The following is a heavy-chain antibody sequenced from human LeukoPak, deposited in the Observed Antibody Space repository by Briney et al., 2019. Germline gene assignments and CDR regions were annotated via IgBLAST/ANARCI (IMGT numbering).Heavy chain of an antibody. D-gene: IGHD3-9*01. CDR1: GYTFTSYD. Sequence: ASVKVSCKASGYTFTSYDINWVRQTTGQGLEWMGWMNPNSGNTGYAQKFQGRVTMTRDTSISTDYMELSRLTSDDTAVYYCARGATYYDILTGGPMTPMDVWGKGTTVTVSS. J-gene: IGHJ6*03. CDR2: MNPNSGNT. CDR3: ARGATYYDILTGGPMTPMDV. V-gene: IGHV1-8*01.